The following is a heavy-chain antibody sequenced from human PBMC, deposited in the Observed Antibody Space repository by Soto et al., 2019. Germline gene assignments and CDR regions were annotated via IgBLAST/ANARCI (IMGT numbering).Heavy chain of an antibody. CDR1: GYTFTAYY. Sequence: QVQLLQSGTEVKKPGASVKVSCKASGYTFTAYYIHCVRQAPGQGLEWMGWIIPDSGATKYTQKFHGGVTMTSEASIRTAFLGVRRRRCDDTAVDFCARGDRIWRFGVRNWLDPWGQGTLVTVSS. CDR2: IIPDSGAT. CDR3: ARGDRIWRFGVRNWLDP. J-gene: IGHJ5*02. D-gene: IGHD3-16*01. V-gene: IGHV1-2*02.